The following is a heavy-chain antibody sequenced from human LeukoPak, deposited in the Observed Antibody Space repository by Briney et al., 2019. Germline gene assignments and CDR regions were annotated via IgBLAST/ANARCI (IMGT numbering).Heavy chain of an antibody. Sequence: GGSLRRSCAASGFTVSRNYMSWVRQAPGKGLEWVSVIYSGGSTYYADSVKGRFTISRDDSKNTLYLQMNSRSAEDTAVYYCARALGGSFDYWGQGTLVTVSS. V-gene: IGHV3-66*01. J-gene: IGHJ4*02. CDR1: GFTVSRNY. CDR3: ARALGGSFDY. D-gene: IGHD2-15*01. CDR2: IYSGGST.